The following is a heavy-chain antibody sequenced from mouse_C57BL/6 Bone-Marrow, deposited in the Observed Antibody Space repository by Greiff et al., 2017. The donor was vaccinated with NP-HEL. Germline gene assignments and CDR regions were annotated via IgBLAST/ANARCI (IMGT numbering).Heavy chain of an antibody. CDR3: ARRGIYDGYYDFFFWDY. CDR2: IDPSDSYT. J-gene: IGHJ2*01. V-gene: IGHV1-50*01. CDR1: GYTFTSYW. D-gene: IGHD2-3*01. Sequence: QVQLKQPGAELVKPGASVKLSCKASGYTFTSYWMQWVKQRPGQGLEWIGEIDPSDSYTNSNQKFKGKATLTVDTSSSTAYMQLSSLTSEDSAVYYCARRGIYDGYYDFFFWDYWGQGTTLTVSS.